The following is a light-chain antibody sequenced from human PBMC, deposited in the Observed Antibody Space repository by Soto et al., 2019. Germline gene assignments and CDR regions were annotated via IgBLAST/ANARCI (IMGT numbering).Light chain of an antibody. Sequence: DLQMTQFPSTLSANVGDRVIITCRASQSVSQWLAWYQQKPGKAPRLVIYDVSTLESGVPSRFSGSGSGTEFTLAISGLQPEDSATYYCQQYATYMLTFGGGTKVGI. J-gene: IGKJ4*01. CDR3: QQYATYMLT. V-gene: IGKV1-5*01. CDR1: QSVSQW. CDR2: DVS.